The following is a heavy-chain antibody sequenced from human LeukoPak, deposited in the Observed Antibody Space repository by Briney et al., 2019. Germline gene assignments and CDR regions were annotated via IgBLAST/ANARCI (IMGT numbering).Heavy chain of an antibody. CDR1: GFTFTNYV. J-gene: IGHJ4*02. CDR2: ISYDGSNK. CDR3: ARELTSTYYFDY. Sequence: PGRSLRLSCAASGFTFTNYVMHWVRQAPGKRLEWVAVISYDGSNKYYADSVKGRFTISRDNSKNTVYLQMNSLRPEDTAVYYCARELTSTYYFDYWGQGTLVTVFS. V-gene: IGHV3-30*04.